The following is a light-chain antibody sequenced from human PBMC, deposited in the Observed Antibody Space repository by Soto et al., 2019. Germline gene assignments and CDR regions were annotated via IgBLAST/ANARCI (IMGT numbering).Light chain of an antibody. Sequence: QSVLTQPASVSGSPGQSITLSCTGTSSDIGSYSFVSWYQQHPGKAPRLIIYEGSKRPSGVSNRFSASRSGNTASLTISGLQPEDEADYYCCSYALSSTYVFGTGTKVT. CDR1: SSDIGSYSF. CDR3: CSYALSSTYV. J-gene: IGLJ1*01. V-gene: IGLV2-23*01. CDR2: EGS.